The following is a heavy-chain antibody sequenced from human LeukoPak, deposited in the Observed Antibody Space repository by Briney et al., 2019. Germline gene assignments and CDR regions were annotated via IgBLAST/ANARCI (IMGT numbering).Heavy chain of an antibody. CDR2: INPNCGGT. Sequence: ASVKVSCKASGYTFTGYYMHWVRQAPGQGLEWMGWINPNCGGTNYAQKFQGRVTMTRDTSISTAYMELSRLRSDDTAVYYCARDLDYDILTGYYNAPFDYWGQGTLVTVSS. CDR3: ARDLDYDILTGYYNAPFDY. CDR1: GYTFTGYY. J-gene: IGHJ4*02. V-gene: IGHV1-2*02. D-gene: IGHD3-9*01.